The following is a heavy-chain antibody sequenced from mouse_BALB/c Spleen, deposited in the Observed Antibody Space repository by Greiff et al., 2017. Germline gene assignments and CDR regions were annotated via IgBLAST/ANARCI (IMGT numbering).Heavy chain of an antibody. V-gene: IGHV1S132*01. CDR1: GYTFTSYW. CDR2: IFPGTGTT. Sequence: VQLQQSGAELVKPGASVKLSCKTSGYTFTSYWIQWVKQRPGQGLGWIGEIFPGTGTTYYNEKFKGKATLTIDTSSSTAYMQLSSLTSEDSAVYFCARGETLTGTSFDYWGQGTTLTVSS. D-gene: IGHD4-1*01. J-gene: IGHJ2*01. CDR3: ARGETLTGTSFDY.